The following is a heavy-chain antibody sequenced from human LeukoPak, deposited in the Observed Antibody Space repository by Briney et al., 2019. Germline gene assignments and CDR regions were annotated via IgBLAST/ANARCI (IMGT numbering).Heavy chain of an antibody. Sequence: GESLKISCKGSGYSFTSYWIGWVRQMPGKGLEWMGIIYPGDSDTRYSPSFQGQVTISADKSITTAYLQWSSLKASDTAMYYCARFTQTDSIGYYGFDYWGQGTLVTVSS. V-gene: IGHV5-51*01. CDR2: IYPGDSDT. J-gene: IGHJ4*02. D-gene: IGHD3-22*01. CDR1: GYSFTSYW. CDR3: ARFTQTDSIGYYGFDY.